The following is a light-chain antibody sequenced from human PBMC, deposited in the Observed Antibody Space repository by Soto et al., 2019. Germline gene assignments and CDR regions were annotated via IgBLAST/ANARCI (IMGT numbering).Light chain of an antibody. V-gene: IGKV1-12*01. CDR3: QQANSYPWT. Sequence: DIQMTQSPSSVSASLGDSVTITCRASQGVSDWVAWYQQKPGEAPKLLIYGSSSLLSGVPSRFSGTRSGTDFTLTISSLQPEDFATYYCQQANSYPWTFGQGTKVDI. CDR1: QGVSDW. J-gene: IGKJ1*01. CDR2: GSS.